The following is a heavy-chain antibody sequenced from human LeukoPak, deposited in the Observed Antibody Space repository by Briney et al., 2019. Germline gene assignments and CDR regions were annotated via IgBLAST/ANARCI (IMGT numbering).Heavy chain of an antibody. CDR2: INPSGGST. CDR1: GYTFTSYY. D-gene: IGHD1-26*01. CDR3: AREGGSSGSYSRRFDY. Sequence: ASVKVSCKASGYTFTSYYMHWVRQAPGQGLEWMGIINPSGGSTSYAQKFQGRVTMTRDTSTSTVYMELSSLRSEDTAVYYCAREGGSSGSYSRRFDYWGQGTLVTVSS. V-gene: IGHV1-46*01. J-gene: IGHJ4*02.